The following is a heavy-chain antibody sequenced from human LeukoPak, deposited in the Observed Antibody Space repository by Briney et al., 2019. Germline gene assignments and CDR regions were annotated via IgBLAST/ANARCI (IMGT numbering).Heavy chain of an antibody. CDR3: ARGSIRFLEWLNWFDP. CDR1: GYTFTSYG. Sequence: GASVKVSCKASGYTFTSYGISWVRQAPGQGLEWMGWISAYNGNTNYAQKLQGRVTMTTDTSTSTAYMELRSLRSDDTAVYYCARGSIRFLEWLNWFDPWGQGTLVTVSS. CDR2: ISAYNGNT. V-gene: IGHV1-18*01. D-gene: IGHD3-3*01. J-gene: IGHJ5*02.